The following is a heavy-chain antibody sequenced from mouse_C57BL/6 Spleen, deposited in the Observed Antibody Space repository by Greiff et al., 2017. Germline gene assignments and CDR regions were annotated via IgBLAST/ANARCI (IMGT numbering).Heavy chain of an antibody. CDR2: INPSSGYT. CDR3: SRGVGSSPYWYFDV. J-gene: IGHJ1*03. V-gene: IGHV1-7*01. Sequence: QVQLQQSGAELAKPGASVKLSCKASGYTFTSYWMHWVKQRPGQGLEWIGYINPSSGYTKYNQKFKDKATLTAEKSSSTAYMRLSSLTYEDSAVYYCSRGVGSSPYWYFDVWGTGTTVTVSS. CDR1: GYTFTSYW. D-gene: IGHD1-1*01.